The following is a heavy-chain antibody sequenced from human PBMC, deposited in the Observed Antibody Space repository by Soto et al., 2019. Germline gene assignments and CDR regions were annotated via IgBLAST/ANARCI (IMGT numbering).Heavy chain of an antibody. CDR3: ARDVSPGSSSLYLDAFDI. CDR1: GFTLSMYW. Sequence: EVQLEESGGGLVQPGGSLRLSCAASGFTLSMYWMTWVRQAPGRGLEWVANIKQDGSKKSYLDSVRGRFTISRDNVRNSLYLQMDSLRAEDTALYYCARDVSPGSSSLYLDAFDIWGQGTTVIVSS. V-gene: IGHV3-7*05. D-gene: IGHD6-13*01. CDR2: IKQDGSKK. J-gene: IGHJ3*02.